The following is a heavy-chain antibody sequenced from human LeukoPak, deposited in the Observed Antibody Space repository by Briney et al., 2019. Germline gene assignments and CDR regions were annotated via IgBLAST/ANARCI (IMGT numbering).Heavy chain of an antibody. V-gene: IGHV1-69*13. CDR2: IIPIFGTA. Sequence: SVKVSCKASGGTFISYAISWVRQAPGQGLEWMGGIIPIFGTANYAQKFQGRVTITADESTSTAYMELSSLRSEDTAVYYCARSGLAAAVPFDYWGQGTLVTVSS. J-gene: IGHJ4*02. CDR3: ARSGLAAAVPFDY. D-gene: IGHD6-13*01. CDR1: GGTFISYA.